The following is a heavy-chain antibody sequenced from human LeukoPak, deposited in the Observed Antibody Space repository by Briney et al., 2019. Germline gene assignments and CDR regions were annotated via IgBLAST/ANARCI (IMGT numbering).Heavy chain of an antibody. D-gene: IGHD5-24*01. Sequence: GGSLRLSCAASGFTFSSYAMHWVRQAPGKGLEWVAVISYDGSNKYYADSVKGRFTISRDNAKNSLYLQMNSLRAEDTAVYYCARASSLKMGYYFDYWGQGTLVTVSS. CDR3: ARASSLKMGYYFDY. CDR1: GFTFSSYA. CDR2: ISYDGSNK. V-gene: IGHV3-30*04. J-gene: IGHJ4*02.